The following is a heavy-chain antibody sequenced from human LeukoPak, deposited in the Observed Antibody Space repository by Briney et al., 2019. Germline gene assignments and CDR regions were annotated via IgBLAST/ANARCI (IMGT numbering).Heavy chain of an antibody. CDR1: GGSISSSSYY. V-gene: IGHV4-39*07. J-gene: IGHJ3*02. CDR2: IYYSGST. D-gene: IGHD2-2*01. CDR3: AREACSSTSCYAFDI. Sequence: SSETLSLTCTVSGGSISSSSYYWGWIRQPPGKGLEWIGSIYYSGSTYYNPSLKSRVTISVDTSKNQFSLKLSSVTAADTAVYYCAREACSSTSCYAFDIWGQGTMVTVSS.